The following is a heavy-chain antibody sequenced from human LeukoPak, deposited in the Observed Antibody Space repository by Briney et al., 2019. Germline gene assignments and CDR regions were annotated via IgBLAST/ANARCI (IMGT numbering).Heavy chain of an antibody. Sequence: GGSLRLSCAASGFTFSSYWMSWVRQAPGEGLEWVANIKQDGSEKYYVDPVKGRFTISRDNAKNSLYLQMNSLRAEDTAVYYCARAPATRNYDILTGYYKSVGAFDIWGQGTMVTVSS. V-gene: IGHV3-7*01. CDR3: ARAPATRNYDILTGYYKSVGAFDI. J-gene: IGHJ3*02. D-gene: IGHD3-9*01. CDR2: IKQDGSEK. CDR1: GFTFSSYW.